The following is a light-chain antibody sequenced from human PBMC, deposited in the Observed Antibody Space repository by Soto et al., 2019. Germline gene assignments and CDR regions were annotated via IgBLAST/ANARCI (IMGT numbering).Light chain of an antibody. Sequence: EIVVTQSPATLSVSPGEGATLSCRASQSVSYNVAWYQQRPGQAPRLLIYRASPRAPGIPASFSGTASGTEFTLTITRLQSEDVAIYYCQQYNNWPPWTFGPGTKVEIK. CDR2: RAS. CDR3: QQYNNWPPWT. J-gene: IGKJ1*01. CDR1: QSVSYN. V-gene: IGKV3-15*01.